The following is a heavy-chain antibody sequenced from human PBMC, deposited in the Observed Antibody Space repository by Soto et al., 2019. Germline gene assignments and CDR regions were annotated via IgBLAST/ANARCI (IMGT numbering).Heavy chain of an antibody. Sequence: QVQLVESGGGVVQPGRSLRLSCAASGFTFSSYGMHWVRQAPGKGLEWVAVISYDGSNKYYADSVKGRFTISRDNSKNTLYLQMNSRRAEDTAVYYCAKGRNRGVVGAIYYFDYGGQGTLVTVSS. D-gene: IGHD1-26*01. CDR1: GFTFSSYG. CDR3: AKGRNRGVVGAIYYFDY. CDR2: ISYDGSNK. J-gene: IGHJ4*02. V-gene: IGHV3-30*18.